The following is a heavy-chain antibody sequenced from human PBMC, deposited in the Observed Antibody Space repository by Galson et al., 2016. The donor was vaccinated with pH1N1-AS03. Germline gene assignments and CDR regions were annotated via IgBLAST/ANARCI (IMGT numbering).Heavy chain of an antibody. CDR3: ARAFEEYLLRDYSSVFDS. CDR1: GYTFSNYG. D-gene: IGHD2/OR15-2a*01. Sequence: SVKVSCKASGYTFSNYGIAWVRQAPGQGLQWMGWIKNNNDNIIYGQNFQGRVTLTTDPSTNTAYMELKNLRSDDTGVYYCARAFEEYLLRDYSSVFDSWGQGTLVTVSS. J-gene: IGHJ4*02. CDR2: IKNNNDNI. V-gene: IGHV1-18*01.